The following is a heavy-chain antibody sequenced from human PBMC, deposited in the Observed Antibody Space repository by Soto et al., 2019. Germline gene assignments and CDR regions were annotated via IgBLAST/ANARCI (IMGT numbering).Heavy chain of an antibody. Sequence: QVQLVQSGAEVKKPGSSVKVSCKASGGTFSSYAISWVRQAPGQGLEWMGGIIPIFGTANYAQKFQGRVTITADESTGKAYMELSSLRSEDTAVYYCASQMGVTGTYEDYYGMDVWGQGTTVTVSS. CDR2: IIPIFGTA. J-gene: IGHJ6*02. CDR3: ASQMGVTGTYEDYYGMDV. CDR1: GGTFSSYA. V-gene: IGHV1-69*12. D-gene: IGHD1-7*01.